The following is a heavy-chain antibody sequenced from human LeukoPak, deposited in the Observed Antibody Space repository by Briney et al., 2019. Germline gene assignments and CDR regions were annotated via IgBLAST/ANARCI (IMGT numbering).Heavy chain of an antibody. Sequence: SETLSLTCTVSGGSISSYYWSWIRQPPGKGLEWIGCMYYTGSTSYNPSLKSRVTISVDTSKSQFSLKLSSVTAADTAVYYCASSTVVTSYYYYGMDVWGQGTTVTVSS. CDR1: GGSISSYY. D-gene: IGHD4-23*01. CDR2: MYYTGST. J-gene: IGHJ6*02. CDR3: ASSTVVTSYYYYGMDV. V-gene: IGHV4-59*01.